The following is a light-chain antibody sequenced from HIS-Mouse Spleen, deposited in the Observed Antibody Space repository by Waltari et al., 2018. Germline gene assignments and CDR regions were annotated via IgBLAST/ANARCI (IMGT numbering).Light chain of an antibody. Sequence: QSVLTQPPSASGTPGQRVTISCSGSSSNIGSNTVNWYQQLPGTAPKLLIYSNKPRPPGVPDRFSGSKSGTSASLAISGLQSEDEADYYCAAWDDSLNGVVFGGGTKLTV. J-gene: IGLJ2*01. CDR2: SNK. CDR3: AAWDDSLNGVV. V-gene: IGLV1-44*01. CDR1: SSNIGSNT.